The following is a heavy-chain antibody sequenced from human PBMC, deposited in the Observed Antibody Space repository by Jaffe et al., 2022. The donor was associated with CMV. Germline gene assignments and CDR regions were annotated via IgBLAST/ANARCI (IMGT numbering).Heavy chain of an antibody. Sequence: EVQLVESGGGLVQPGRSLRLSCTASGFTFGDYAMSWVRQAPGKGLEWVGFIRSKAYGGTTEYAASVKGRFTISRDDSKSIAYLQMNSLKTEDTAVYYCTREADYYDSSGYYPIDYWGQGTLVTVSS. CDR2: IRSKAYGGTT. CDR3: TREADYYDSSGYYPIDY. V-gene: IGHV3-49*04. D-gene: IGHD3-22*01. CDR1: GFTFGDYA. J-gene: IGHJ4*02.